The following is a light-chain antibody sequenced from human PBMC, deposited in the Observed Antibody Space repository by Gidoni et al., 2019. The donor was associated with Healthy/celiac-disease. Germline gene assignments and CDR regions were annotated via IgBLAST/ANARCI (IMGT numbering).Light chain of an antibody. CDR3: QQYNSYPVG. CDR1: QSISSW. J-gene: IGKJ2*03. CDR2: KAS. Sequence: DIHMTQSPSTLSASVGDRVTITCRASQSISSWLAWYQQKPGKAPKLLIYKASSLESGVPSRFSGSGSGTEFALTISSLQPDDFATYYCQQYNSYPVGFGQGTKLEIK. V-gene: IGKV1-5*03.